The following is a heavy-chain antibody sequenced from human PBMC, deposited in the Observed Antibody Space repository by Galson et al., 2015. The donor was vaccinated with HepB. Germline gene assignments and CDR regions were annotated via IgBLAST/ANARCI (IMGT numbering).Heavy chain of an antibody. J-gene: IGHJ4*02. D-gene: IGHD3-22*01. CDR1: GFTFSSYG. CDR2: ISYDGSNK. V-gene: IGHV3-30*18. Sequence: SLRLSCAASGFTFSSYGMHWVRQAPGKGLEWVAVISYDGSNKYYADSVKGRFTISRDNSKNTLYLQMNSLRAEDTAVYYCAKGTSYYDSSGLTGNWGQGTLVTVSS. CDR3: AKGTSYYDSSGLTGN.